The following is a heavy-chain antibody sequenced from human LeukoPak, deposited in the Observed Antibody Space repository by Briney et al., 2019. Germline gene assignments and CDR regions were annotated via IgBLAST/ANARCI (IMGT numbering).Heavy chain of an antibody. CDR2: ISYDGNSK. Sequence: PGGSLRLSCAASGFTFSSYPMHWVRQAPGKGLEWVAVISYDGNSKYYADSVKGRFTISRDNSKNTLYLQMNSLRAEDTAVYYCAKPDTETDIVVVVAAPPPFDYWGQGTLVTVSS. D-gene: IGHD2-15*01. CDR3: AKPDTETDIVVVVAAPPPFDY. CDR1: GFTFSSYP. V-gene: IGHV3-30-3*02. J-gene: IGHJ4*02.